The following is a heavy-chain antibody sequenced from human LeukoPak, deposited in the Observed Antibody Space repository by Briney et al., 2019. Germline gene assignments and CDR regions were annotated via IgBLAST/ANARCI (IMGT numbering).Heavy chain of an antibody. CDR1: GGSFSGYY. CDR2: INHSGST. J-gene: IGHJ6*03. D-gene: IGHD3-10*01. CDR3: ASWGGSGSYYPYMDV. V-gene: IGHV4-34*01. Sequence: SETLSLTCAVYGGSFSGYYWSWIRQPPGKGLEWIGEINHSGSTNYNPSLKSRVTISVDTSKNQFSLKLSSVTAADTAVYYCASWGGSGSYYPYMDVWGKGTTVTVSS.